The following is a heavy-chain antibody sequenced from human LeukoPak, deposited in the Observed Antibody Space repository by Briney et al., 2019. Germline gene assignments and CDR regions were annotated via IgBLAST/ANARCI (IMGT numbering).Heavy chain of an antibody. CDR1: GFTFNNYA. D-gene: IGHD6-19*01. J-gene: IGHJ4*02. CDR2: ISGSGGST. Sequence: GGSLRLSCAASGFTFNNYAMSWVRQAPGKGLEWVSAISGSGGSTYYADSVKGRLTISRDNSKNTLYLQMNSLRAEDTAVYYCAKDYTGYSSGWSLDYWGQGTLVTVSS. V-gene: IGHV3-23*01. CDR3: AKDYTGYSSGWSLDY.